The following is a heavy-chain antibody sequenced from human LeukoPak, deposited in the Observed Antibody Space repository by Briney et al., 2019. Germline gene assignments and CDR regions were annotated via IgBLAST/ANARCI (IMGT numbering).Heavy chain of an antibody. Sequence: GGSLRLSCAASGFTLSSYWMHWVRQAPGKGLVWVSRVNGDGSSTTYADSVKGRFTISRYNVKNTLYLQMNNLRVEDTAVYYCAKSIAVAGAMRDNWFDPWGQGTLVTVSS. V-gene: IGHV3-74*01. J-gene: IGHJ5*02. CDR3: AKSIAVAGAMRDNWFDP. CDR2: VNGDGSST. D-gene: IGHD6-19*01. CDR1: GFTLSSYW.